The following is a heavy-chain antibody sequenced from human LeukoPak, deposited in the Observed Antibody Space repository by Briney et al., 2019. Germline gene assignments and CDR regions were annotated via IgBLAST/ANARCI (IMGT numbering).Heavy chain of an antibody. V-gene: IGHV4-61*02. Sequence: SETLSLTCTVSGGSISSGGYYWSWIRQPAGKGLEYLGRIHSSGSTNYNPSLTSRVTISRDTSKNHYSLKLSSVTATDTAVYYXXRDQTYSGSGIYTYFDYWGQGILVTVSS. CDR3: XRDQTYSGSGIYTYFDY. CDR2: IHSSGST. J-gene: IGHJ4*02. CDR1: GGSISSGGYY. D-gene: IGHD3-10*01.